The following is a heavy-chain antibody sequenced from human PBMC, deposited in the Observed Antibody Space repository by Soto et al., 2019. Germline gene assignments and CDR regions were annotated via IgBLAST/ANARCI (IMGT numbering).Heavy chain of an antibody. CDR1: GFTFSDSW. J-gene: IGHJ5*02. CDR3: VRGGSNYAS. V-gene: IGHV3-7*01. CDR2: IKPDESEK. D-gene: IGHD4-4*01. Sequence: EVQLVESGGGLVQPGGSLRLSCTASGFTFSDSWMTWVRQAPGKGLEWVARIKPDESEKKYADSVKGRFSISRANAKNSMYLQMDSLRGEDTSMYYCVRGGSNYASWGQGTLVTVSS.